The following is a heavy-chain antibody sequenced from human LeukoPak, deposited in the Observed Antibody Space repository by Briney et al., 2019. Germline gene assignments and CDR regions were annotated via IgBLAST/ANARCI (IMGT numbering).Heavy chain of an antibody. J-gene: IGHJ6*03. V-gene: IGHV4-39*01. Sequence: PSETLSLTCTVSGGSISSSSYYWGWIRQPPGKWLEWIGSIYYSGSTYYNPSLKSRVTISVDTSKNQFSLKLSSVTAADTAVYYCARQAAAAHMDVWGKGTTATVSS. CDR3: ARQAAAAHMDV. CDR2: IYYSGST. CDR1: GGSISSSSYY. D-gene: IGHD6-13*01.